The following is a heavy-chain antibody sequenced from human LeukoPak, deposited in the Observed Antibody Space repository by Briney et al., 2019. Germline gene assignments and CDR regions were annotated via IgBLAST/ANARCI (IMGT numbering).Heavy chain of an antibody. CDR2: IIPIFGTA. V-gene: IGHV1-69*13. D-gene: IGHD1-26*01. Sequence: GASVQVSCKASGGTFSSYAISWVRQAPGQGLEWMGGIIPIFGTANYAQKFQGRVTITADESTSTAYMELSSLRSEDTAVYYCARGISGSYPWFDPWGQGTLVTLSS. CDR1: GGTFSSYA. J-gene: IGHJ5*02. CDR3: ARGISGSYPWFDP.